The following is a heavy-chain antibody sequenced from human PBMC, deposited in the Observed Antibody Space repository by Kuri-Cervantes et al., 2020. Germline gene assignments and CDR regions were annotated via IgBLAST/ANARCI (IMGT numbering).Heavy chain of an antibody. D-gene: IGHD6-19*01. J-gene: IGHJ4*02. CDR1: GFTFSSYE. CDR3: IRDLAGAYGY. V-gene: IGHV3-48*03. Sequence: GGSLRLSCAASGFTFSSYEMNWVRQAPGKGLEWVSYISSSGSTIYYADSVKGRFTISRDNAKNTLYLQMSSLRVEDTAVYYCIRDLAGAYGYWGQGVVVTVSS. CDR2: ISSSGSTI.